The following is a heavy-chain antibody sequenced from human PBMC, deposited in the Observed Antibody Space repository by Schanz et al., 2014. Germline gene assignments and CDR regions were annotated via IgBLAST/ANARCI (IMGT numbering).Heavy chain of an antibody. V-gene: IGHV3-21*04. CDR3: AKVAPAATYLDS. J-gene: IGHJ4*02. CDR1: GFIFSAYT. D-gene: IGHD2-2*01. CDR2: ISSGGRNI. Sequence: VQLVESGGGLVKPGESLRLSCAASGFIFSAYTMNWVRQAPGKGLEWVSSISSGGRNISYADSLKGRFTISRDNAKNSLFLQMNSLSAEDTAVYYCAKVAPAATYLDSWGLGTLVTVSS.